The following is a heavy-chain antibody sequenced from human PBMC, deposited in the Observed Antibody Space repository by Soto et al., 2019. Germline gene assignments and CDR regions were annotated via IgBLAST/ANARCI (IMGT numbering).Heavy chain of an antibody. V-gene: IGHV1-2*02. J-gene: IGHJ6*02. Sequence: ASVKVSCKASGYTFTGYYMHWLRQAPGQGLEWMGWINPNSGGTNYAQKFQGRVTMTRDTSISTAYMELSRLRSDDTAVYYCARGGNFWSGYYDGDGMDVWGQGTTVTFSS. D-gene: IGHD3-3*01. CDR1: GYTFTGYY. CDR3: ARGGNFWSGYYDGDGMDV. CDR2: INPNSGGT.